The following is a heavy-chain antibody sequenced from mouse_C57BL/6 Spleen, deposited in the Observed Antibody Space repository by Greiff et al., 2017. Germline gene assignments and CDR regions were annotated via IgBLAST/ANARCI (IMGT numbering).Heavy chain of an antibody. CDR3: ARGDDYDDYYAMDY. CDR2: IYPGSGST. Sequence: QVQLQQPGAELVKPGASVKMSCKASGYTFTSYWITWVKQRPGQGLEWIGDIYPGSGSTNYNEKFKSKATLTVDTSSSAAYMQLSSLTSEDSAVYYCARGDDYDDYYAMDYWGQGTSVTVSS. D-gene: IGHD2-4*01. CDR1: GYTFTSYW. V-gene: IGHV1-55*01. J-gene: IGHJ4*01.